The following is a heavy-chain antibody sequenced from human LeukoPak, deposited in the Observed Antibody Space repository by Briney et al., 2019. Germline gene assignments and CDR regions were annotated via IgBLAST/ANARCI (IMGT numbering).Heavy chain of an antibody. D-gene: IGHD1-26*01. CDR1: GFTFSGYW. J-gene: IGHJ5*02. CDR2: INIDGATT. Sequence: GGSLRLSCAASGFTFSGYWMHWVRHAPGKGLEWVSRINIDGATTNYADSVKGRFTISRDNAKNTLHLQMNSLRADDTAVYYCVRGAVGTGVWFDPWGQGTLVTVSS. V-gene: IGHV3-74*01. CDR3: VRGAVGTGVWFDP.